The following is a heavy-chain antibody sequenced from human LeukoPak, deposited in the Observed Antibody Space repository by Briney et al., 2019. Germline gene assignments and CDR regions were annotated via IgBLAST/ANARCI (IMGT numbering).Heavy chain of an antibody. CDR2: IYTSGST. V-gene: IGHV4-4*07. CDR1: GGSISSYY. Sequence: SETLSLTCTVSGGSISSYYWSWIRQPAGKGLEWIGRIYTSGSTNYNPSLKSRVTMSVDTSKNQFSLKLSSVTAADTAVYYCARGIHRGIATETTGWFDPWGQGTLVTVSS. D-gene: IGHD4-11*01. CDR3: ARGIHRGIATETTGWFDP. J-gene: IGHJ5*02.